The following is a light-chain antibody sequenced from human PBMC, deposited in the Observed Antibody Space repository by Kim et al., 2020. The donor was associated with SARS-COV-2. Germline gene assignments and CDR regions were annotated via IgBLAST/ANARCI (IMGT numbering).Light chain of an antibody. Sequence: GQCFTISCSGGWSTIGVKDVCLYQQFPGTAPTLLIYTNNQRPSGVPDRFSGSKSGTSASLAISGLRSEDEADYYCAAWDDSLSGRVFGTGTKVTVL. CDR2: TNN. J-gene: IGLJ1*01. CDR3: AAWDDSLSGRV. V-gene: IGLV1-47*01. CDR1: WSTIGVKD.